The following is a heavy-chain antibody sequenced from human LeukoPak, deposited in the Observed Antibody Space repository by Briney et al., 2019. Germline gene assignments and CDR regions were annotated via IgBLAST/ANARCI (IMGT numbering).Heavy chain of an antibody. CDR1: GYTFTGYY. D-gene: IGHD3-3*01. CDR2: INPNSGGT. Sequence: ASVKVSCKASGYTFTGYYMHWGPQAPGQGLEWMGRINPNSGGTNYAQKFQGRVTMTRDTSISTAYMELSRLRSDDTAVYYCARDLSSTYDFWSGYYTGEVDYWGQGTLVTVSS. V-gene: IGHV1-2*06. CDR3: ARDLSSTYDFWSGYYTGEVDY. J-gene: IGHJ4*02.